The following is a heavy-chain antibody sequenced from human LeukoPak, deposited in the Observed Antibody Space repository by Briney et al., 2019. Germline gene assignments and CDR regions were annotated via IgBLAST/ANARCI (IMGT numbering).Heavy chain of an antibody. V-gene: IGHV4-59*01. CDR3: ARNVVMATIYTFNI. Sequence: SETLSLTCTVSGGSISSYYWSWIRQPPGKGLEWIGYINYSGSTNYNRSLKSRVTISVDTSKNQFSLKLSTVTAADTAVYYCARNVVMATIYTFNIWGQGTMVTVSS. J-gene: IGHJ3*02. D-gene: IGHD5-24*01. CDR1: GGSISSYY. CDR2: INYSGST.